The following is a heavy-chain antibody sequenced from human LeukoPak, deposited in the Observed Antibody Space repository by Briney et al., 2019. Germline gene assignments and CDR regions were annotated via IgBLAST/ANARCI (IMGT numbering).Heavy chain of an antibody. CDR1: GYTFTSYY. V-gene: IGHV1-2*02. CDR2: INPNSGGT. CDR3: ARNEPNYDILTGYYDSLGMDV. D-gene: IGHD3-9*01. J-gene: IGHJ6*02. Sequence: GASVKVSCKASGYTFTSYYMHWVRHAPGQGLELMGWINPNSGGTNYAQKFQGRVTMTRDTSISTAYMELSRLRSDDTAVYCCARNEPNYDILTGYYDSLGMDVWGQGTTVTVSS.